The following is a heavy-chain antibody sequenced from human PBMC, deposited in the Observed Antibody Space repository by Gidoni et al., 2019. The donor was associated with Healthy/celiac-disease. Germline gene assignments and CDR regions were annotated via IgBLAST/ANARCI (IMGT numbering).Heavy chain of an antibody. J-gene: IGHJ4*02. Sequence: QVQLQESGPGLVKPSQTLSLTCTVSGGSISSGGYYWSWIRQHPGKGLEWIGYIYYSGSTYYNPSLKSRVTRSVDTSKNQFSLKLSSVTAADTAVYYCARGRDRYYHDSSGIFDYWGQGTLVTVSS. CDR2: IYYSGST. CDR1: GGSISSGGYY. D-gene: IGHD3-22*01. CDR3: ARGRDRYYHDSSGIFDY. V-gene: IGHV4-31*03.